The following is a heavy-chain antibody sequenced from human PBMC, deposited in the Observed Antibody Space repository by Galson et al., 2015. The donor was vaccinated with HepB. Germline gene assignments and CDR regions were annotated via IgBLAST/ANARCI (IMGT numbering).Heavy chain of an antibody. Sequence: SLRLSCAASGFTFTTYAMSWVRQAPGKGLEWVSGISGSGNSTYYADSVKGRFTISRDNSKNTLYLQMNSPRAEDTAVYYCARKFYYGSGPFYDLFDYWGQGTLVTVSS. CDR3: ARKFYYGSGPFYDLFDY. CDR2: ISGSGNST. CDR1: GFTFTTYA. V-gene: IGHV3-23*01. J-gene: IGHJ4*02. D-gene: IGHD3-10*01.